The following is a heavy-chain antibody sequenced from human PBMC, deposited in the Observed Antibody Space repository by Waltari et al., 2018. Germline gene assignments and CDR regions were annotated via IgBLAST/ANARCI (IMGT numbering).Heavy chain of an antibody. Sequence: EVQLVESGGGLVQPGGSLRLSCAASGFTFSNDDMNWVRQAPGKGWEWVSYIRSTNIIFSAESVKGQFTISRDNAKNSLYLHMNSLRADDTAVYYCARLRSNDWHRKSTHGFDIWGQGTMVTVSS. J-gene: IGHJ3*02. D-gene: IGHD1-1*01. CDR2: IRSTNII. CDR1: GFTFSNDD. CDR3: ARLRSNDWHRKSTHGFDI. V-gene: IGHV3-48*03.